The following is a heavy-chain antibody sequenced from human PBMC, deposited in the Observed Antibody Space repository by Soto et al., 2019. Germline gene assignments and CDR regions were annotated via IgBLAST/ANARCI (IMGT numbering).Heavy chain of an antibody. CDR3: ARMIFGRSGEYYFDY. D-gene: IGHD3-3*01. CDR1: GFSLSTSRMC. CDR2: IDWDDAK. V-gene: IGHV2-70*11. J-gene: IGHJ4*02. Sequence: SGPTLVNPTQTLTLTCTFSGFSLSTSRMCVSWNRQPPGKALEWLARIDWDDAKYFNTTLKTRLTVSKDTSKNQVVLIMTNMDPVDTATFYFARMIFGRSGEYYFDYWGQGILVTVSS.